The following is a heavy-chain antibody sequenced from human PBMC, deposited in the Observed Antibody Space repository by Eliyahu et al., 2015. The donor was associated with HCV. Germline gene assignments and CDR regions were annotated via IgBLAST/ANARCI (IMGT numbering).Heavy chain of an antibody. V-gene: IGHV3-23*01. J-gene: IGHJ4*02. CDR2: ISGSGGGGST. D-gene: IGHD4-17*01. Sequence: MSWVRQAPGKGLEWVSAISGSGGGGSTYYADTVKGRFTISRDNSKNTLYLQMNSLRVEDTAVYYCAKEGFSTVSDNVDYWGQGTLVTVSS. CDR3: AKEGFSTVSDNVDY.